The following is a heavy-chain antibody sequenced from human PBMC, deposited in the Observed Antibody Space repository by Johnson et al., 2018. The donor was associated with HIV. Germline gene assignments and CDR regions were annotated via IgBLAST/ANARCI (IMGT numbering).Heavy chain of an antibody. Sequence: QEKLVESGGGVVQPGGSLRLSCAASGFTFSSYCMHWVRQAPGKGLEWVAFIRYDGSNKYYADSVKGRFTISRDNSKNTLYLQMNSLRAEDTAVYYCAKDYEWFGEFVDAFDIWGQGTMVTVSS. CDR3: AKDYEWFGEFVDAFDI. D-gene: IGHD3-10*01. CDR2: IRYDGSNK. V-gene: IGHV3-30*02. CDR1: GFTFSSYC. J-gene: IGHJ3*02.